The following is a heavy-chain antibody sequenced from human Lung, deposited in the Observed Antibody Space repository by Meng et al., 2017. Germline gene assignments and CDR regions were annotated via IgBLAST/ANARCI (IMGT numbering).Heavy chain of an antibody. J-gene: IGHJ2*01. CDR3: AREPYYYGSGSYSSYWYFDL. CDR2: IYYSGST. CDR1: GGSISSGGYY. V-gene: IGHV4-31*03. Sequence: QGQLQESGPGLVKPSQTLSLTCTVSGGSISSGGYYWSWIRQHPGKGLEWIGYIYYSGSTYYNPSLKSRVTISVDTSKNQFSLKLSSVTAADTAVYYCAREPYYYGSGSYSSYWYFDLWGRGTLVTVSS. D-gene: IGHD3-10*01.